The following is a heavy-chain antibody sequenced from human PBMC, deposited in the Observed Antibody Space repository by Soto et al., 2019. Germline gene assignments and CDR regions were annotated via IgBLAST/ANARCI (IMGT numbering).Heavy chain of an antibody. Sequence: GGSLRLSCAASGFTFSSYWMHWVRQAPGKGLVWVSRINSDGSSTSYADSVKGRFTISRDNAKNTLYLQMNSLRAEDTAVYYCARDRDDILTYYGMDVWGQGTTVTVSS. V-gene: IGHV3-74*01. CDR1: GFTFSSYW. J-gene: IGHJ6*02. D-gene: IGHD3-9*01. CDR3: ARDRDDILTYYGMDV. CDR2: INSDGSST.